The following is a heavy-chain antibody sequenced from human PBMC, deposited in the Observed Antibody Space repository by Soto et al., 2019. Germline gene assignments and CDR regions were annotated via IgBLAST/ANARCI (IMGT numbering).Heavy chain of an antibody. CDR3: SKDMGSSSWYVQYFDY. D-gene: IGHD6-13*01. V-gene: IGHV3-30*18. Sequence: QVQLVESGGDVVQPGRSLRLSCAASGFIFSSYGMHWVRQAPGKGLEWVAVISFDGSNTYYADSVKGRFTISRDNSKNTLYLQMNSLRAEDTAVYYCSKDMGSSSWYVQYFDYWGQGTLVTVSS. CDR2: ISFDGSNT. CDR1: GFIFSSYG. J-gene: IGHJ4*02.